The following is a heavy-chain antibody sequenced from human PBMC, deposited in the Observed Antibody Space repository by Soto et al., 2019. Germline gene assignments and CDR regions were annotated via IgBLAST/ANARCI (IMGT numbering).Heavy chain of an antibody. CDR2: ISSSSSYI. CDR1: GFTFSSYS. J-gene: IGHJ4*02. CDR3: ARAYTHWPYVIVATMSGFDY. D-gene: IGHD5-12*01. V-gene: IGHV3-21*01. Sequence: GGSLRLSCAASGFTFSSYSMNWVRQAPGKGLEWVSSISSSSSYIYYADSVKGRFTISRDNAKNSLYLQMNSLRAEDTGVYSCARAYTHWPYVIVATMSGFDYWGQGTLVTVSS.